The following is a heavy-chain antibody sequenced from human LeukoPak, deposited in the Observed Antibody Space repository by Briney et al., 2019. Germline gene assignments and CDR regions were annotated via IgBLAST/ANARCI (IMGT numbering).Heavy chain of an antibody. Sequence: GGSLRLSCAASGFTFSSSAMSWVRRAPGKGLEWVSAISNNGGYTYYADSVQGRFTISRDNSKSTLCLQMNSLRAEDTAVYYCAKQLGYRSDGSCYFPYWGQGTLVTVSS. J-gene: IGHJ4*02. V-gene: IGHV3-23*01. D-gene: IGHD2-15*01. CDR2: ISNNGGYT. CDR3: AKQLGYRSDGSCYFPY. CDR1: GFTFSSSA.